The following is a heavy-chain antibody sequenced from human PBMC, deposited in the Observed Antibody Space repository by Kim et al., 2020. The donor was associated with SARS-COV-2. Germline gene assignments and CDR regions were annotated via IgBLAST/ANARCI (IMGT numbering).Heavy chain of an antibody. Sequence: GSLRLSCTASGFTFGDYAMSWVRQAPGKGLEWVGFIRSKAYGGTTEYAASVKGRFTISRDDSKSIAYLQMNSLKTEDTAVYYCTRDLGAARTPPDYWGQGTLVTVSS. CDR3: TRDLGAARTPPDY. V-gene: IGHV3-49*04. CDR1: GFTFGDYA. D-gene: IGHD3-10*01. CDR2: IRSKAYGGTT. J-gene: IGHJ4*02.